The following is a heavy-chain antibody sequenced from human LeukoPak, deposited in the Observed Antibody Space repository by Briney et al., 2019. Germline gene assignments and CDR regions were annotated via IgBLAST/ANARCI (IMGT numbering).Heavy chain of an antibody. V-gene: IGHV4-61*01. J-gene: IGHJ6*02. CDR3: ARTIAAARTYYYYGIDV. Sequence: PSETLSLTCTVSGVSVSSGRYCWSWIRQPPGKGLEWIGYIYYSGSTNYNPSLKSRVTISVDTSKNQFSLKLSSVTAADTAVYYCARTIAAARTYYYYGIDVWGQGTTVTVSS. CDR1: GVSVSSGRYC. D-gene: IGHD6-13*01. CDR2: IYYSGST.